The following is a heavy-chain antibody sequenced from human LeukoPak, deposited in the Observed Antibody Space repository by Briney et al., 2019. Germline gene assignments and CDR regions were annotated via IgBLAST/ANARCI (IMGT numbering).Heavy chain of an antibody. V-gene: IGHV1-69*05. CDR2: IIPIFGTA. CDR3: ARDPTMGGTEYYFDY. Sequence: SVKVSCKASGGTFSSYAISWVRQAPGQGLEWMGGIIPIFGTANYAQKFQGRVTITTDESTSTAYMELSSLRSEDTAVYYCARDPTMGGTEYYFDYWGQGTQVTVSS. D-gene: IGHD5-12*01. CDR1: GGTFSSYA. J-gene: IGHJ4*02.